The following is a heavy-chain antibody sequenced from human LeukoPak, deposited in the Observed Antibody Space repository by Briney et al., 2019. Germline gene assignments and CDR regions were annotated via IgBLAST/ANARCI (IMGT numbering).Heavy chain of an antibody. J-gene: IGHJ5*01. CDR2: IKSDGST. CDR3: TRAITYFYGSVTYDWFDS. Sequence: PWGSLRLSGAASGFTFSSYWMHWVRQTPGKGLMWVARIKSDGSTIYADSVQCRFIISRDNAKNMVYLQMNSLRADDTAIYYCTRAITYFYGSVTYDWFDSWGQGTRVTVSS. CDR1: GFTFSSYW. D-gene: IGHD3-10*01. V-gene: IGHV3-74*01.